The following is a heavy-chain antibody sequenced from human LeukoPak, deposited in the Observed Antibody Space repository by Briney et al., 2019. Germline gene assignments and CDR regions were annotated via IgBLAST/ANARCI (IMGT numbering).Heavy chain of an antibody. CDR3: ARVYYYGSGSYYNKAIYYYYYYMDV. J-gene: IGHJ6*03. Sequence: PSETLSLTCTVSGGSISSYYWSWIRQPPGKVLEWIGYIYYSGSTNYNPSLKSRVTISVDTSKNQFSLKLSSVTAADTAVYYCARVYYYGSGSYYNKAIYYYYYYMDVWGKGTTVTVSS. D-gene: IGHD3-10*01. CDR2: IYYSGST. V-gene: IGHV4-59*01. CDR1: GGSISSYY.